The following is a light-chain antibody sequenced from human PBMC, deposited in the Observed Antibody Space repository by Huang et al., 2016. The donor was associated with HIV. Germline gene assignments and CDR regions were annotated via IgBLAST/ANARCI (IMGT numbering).Light chain of an antibody. Sequence: EVVLTQSPGTLSLSPGKRVALSCRASETIASIYLAWYRQSPGQAPRPLIYGASNRATDSPDRFSGSWSWTDFTLTITKMEPEDSAVYYCQQYGTSPLTFGQGTRVEIK. CDR1: ETIASIY. CDR2: GAS. J-gene: IGKJ1*01. V-gene: IGKV3-20*01. CDR3: QQYGTSPLT.